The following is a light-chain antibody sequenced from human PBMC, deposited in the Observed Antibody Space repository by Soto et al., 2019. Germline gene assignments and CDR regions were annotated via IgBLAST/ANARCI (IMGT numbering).Light chain of an antibody. CDR2: AAS. CDR3: LQDYDYTWT. CDR1: QGIRND. V-gene: IGKV1-6*01. J-gene: IGKJ1*01. Sequence: AIQMTQSPSSMSASVGDRVTITCRASQGIRNDLGWYQQKQGKAPKLLIYAASSLQSGVPSRFSGSGSGTDVTLTISSLKNEDFATYYCLQDYDYTWTFGQGTKVDIK.